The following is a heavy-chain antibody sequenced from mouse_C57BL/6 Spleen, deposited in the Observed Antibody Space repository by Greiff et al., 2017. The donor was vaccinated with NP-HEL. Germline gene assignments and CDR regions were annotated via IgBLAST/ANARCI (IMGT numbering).Heavy chain of an antibody. J-gene: IGHJ4*01. V-gene: IGHV1-5*01. D-gene: IGHD1-1*01. CDR1: GYTFTSYW. Sequence: EVQLQQSGTVLARPGASVKMSCKTSGYTFTSYWMHWVKQRPGQGLEWIGAIYPGNSDTSYNQKFKGKAKLTAVTSASTAYMERSSRTNEDSAVYYCTRSHYYGSSDYYAMDYWGQGTSVTVSS. CDR3: TRSHYYGSSDYYAMDY. CDR2: IYPGNSDT.